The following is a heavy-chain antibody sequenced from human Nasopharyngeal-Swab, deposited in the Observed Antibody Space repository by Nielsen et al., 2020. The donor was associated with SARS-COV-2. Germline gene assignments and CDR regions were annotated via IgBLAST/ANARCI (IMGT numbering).Heavy chain of an antibody. CDR3: ALGPYYYGSGSAPTQYGMDV. CDR1: GFTFDDYA. D-gene: IGHD3-10*01. Sequence: GGSLRLSCAASGFTFDDYAMHWVRQAPGKGLEWVSGISWNSGSIGCADSVKGRFTISRDNAKNSLYLQMNSLRAEDTALYYCALGPYYYGSGSAPTQYGMDVWGQGTTVTVSS. V-gene: IGHV3-9*01. CDR2: ISWNSGSI. J-gene: IGHJ6*02.